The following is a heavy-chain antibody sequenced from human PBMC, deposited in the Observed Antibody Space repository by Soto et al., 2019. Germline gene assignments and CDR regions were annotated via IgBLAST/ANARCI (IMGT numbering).Heavy chain of an antibody. V-gene: IGHV1-69*06. D-gene: IGHD5-12*01. CDR2: IIPIFGTA. CDR3: AIYLYTGYDLAYYYYYYGMDV. Sequence: GASVKVSCKASGGTFSSYAISWVRQAPGQGLEWMGGIIPIFGTANYAQKFQGRVTITADKSTSTAYMELSSLRSEDTAVYYCAIYLYTGYDLAYYYYYYGMDVWGQGTTVTVSS. J-gene: IGHJ6*02. CDR1: GGTFSSYA.